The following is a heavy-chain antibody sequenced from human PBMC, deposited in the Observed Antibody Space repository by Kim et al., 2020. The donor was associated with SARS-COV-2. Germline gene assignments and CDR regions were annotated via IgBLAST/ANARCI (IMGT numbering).Heavy chain of an antibody. CDR2: ISSSGGRT. D-gene: IGHD2-21*02. V-gene: IGHV3-23*01. CDR3: AKKVLVTATGAFDI. J-gene: IGHJ3*02. Sequence: GGSLRLSCAASGFTFSSYTMSWVRQAPGKGLEWVSTISSSGGRTSYADFVKGRFTISRDNSKNTLYLQMNSLRAEDTAVYYCAKKVLVTATGAFDIWGQGTMVTFSS. CDR1: GFTFSSYT.